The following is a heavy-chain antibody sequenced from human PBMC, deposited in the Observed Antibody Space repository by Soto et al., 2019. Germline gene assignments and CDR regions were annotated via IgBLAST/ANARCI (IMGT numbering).Heavy chain of an antibody. Sequence: EVQLVQSGAEVKKPGESLKISCKGSGYSFTSYWIGWVRQMPGKGLEWMGIIYPGDSDTRYSPSFQGQVTISADKSISTAYLQWSSLKASDTAMYYCARHENLDIYYGSGSHSDYWGQGTLVTVSS. J-gene: IGHJ4*02. D-gene: IGHD3-10*01. CDR2: IYPGDSDT. CDR1: GYSFTSYW. V-gene: IGHV5-51*01. CDR3: ARHENLDIYYGSGSHSDY.